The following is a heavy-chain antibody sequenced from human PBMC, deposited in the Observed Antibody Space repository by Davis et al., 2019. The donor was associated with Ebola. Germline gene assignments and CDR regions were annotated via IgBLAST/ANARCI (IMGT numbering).Heavy chain of an antibody. CDR1: GFTFSSYG. CDR2: IWYDGSNK. CDR3: ARGDYSDPGCLDY. Sequence: GGSLRLSCAASGFTFSSYGMHWVRQAPGKGLEWVAVIWYDGSNKYYADSVKGRFTISRDNSKNTLYLQVNSLRAEDTAVYYCARGDYSDPGCLDYWGQGTLVTVSS. D-gene: IGHD4-17*01. V-gene: IGHV3-33*01. J-gene: IGHJ4*02.